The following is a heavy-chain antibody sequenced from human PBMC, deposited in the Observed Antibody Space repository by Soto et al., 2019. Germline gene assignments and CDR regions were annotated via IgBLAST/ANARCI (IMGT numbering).Heavy chain of an antibody. V-gene: IGHV4-59*12. CDR2: IYYSGST. CDR3: ARDPLGIAAVGKLGFQR. D-gene: IGHD6-13*01. Sequence: PSETLSLTCTVSGGSISSYYWSWIRQPPGKGLEWIGYIYYSGSTNYNPSLKSRVTISVDTSKNQFSLKLSSVTAADTAVYYCARDPLGIAAVGKLGFQRWGQGTPVTVSS. J-gene: IGHJ1*01. CDR1: GGSISSYY.